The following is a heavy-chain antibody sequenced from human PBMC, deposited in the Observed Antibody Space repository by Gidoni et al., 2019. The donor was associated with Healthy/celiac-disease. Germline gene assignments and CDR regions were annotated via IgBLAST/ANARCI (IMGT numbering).Heavy chain of an antibody. CDR2: INHSGST. V-gene: IGHV4-34*01. Sequence: QVQLQQWGAGLLKPSETLSLTCAVYGGSFSGYYWSWIRQPPGKGLEWIGEINHSGSTNYHPSLKSRVTIAVDTSKNQFSLKLSSVTAADTAVYYCASVVGYCSSTSCYRGRGYGMDVWGQGTTVTVSS. J-gene: IGHJ6*02. D-gene: IGHD2-2*01. CDR1: GGSFSGYY. CDR3: ASVVGYCSSTSCYRGRGYGMDV.